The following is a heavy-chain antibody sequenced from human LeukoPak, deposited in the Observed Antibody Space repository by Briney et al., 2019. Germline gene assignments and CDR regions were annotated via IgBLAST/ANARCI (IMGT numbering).Heavy chain of an antibody. Sequence: GGSLRPSCAASGFTFSDYYTSLIRQAPGKGLEWVAYITSNGDDISYADSLKGRFTISRDNAKVALLLRMSSLRVDDTATYYCASVIGATSGDFWGQGTLVSVSS. CDR1: GFTFSDYY. CDR3: ASVIGATSGDF. CDR2: ITSNGDDI. D-gene: IGHD5-12*01. J-gene: IGHJ4*02. V-gene: IGHV3-11*01.